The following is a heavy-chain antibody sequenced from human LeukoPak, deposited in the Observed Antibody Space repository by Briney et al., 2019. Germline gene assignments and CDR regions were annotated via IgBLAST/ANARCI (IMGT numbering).Heavy chain of an antibody. CDR2: ISGSYGTI. V-gene: IGHV3-23*01. J-gene: IGHJ4*02. CDR3: AKGGGYRPTKYCFDY. D-gene: IGHD1-26*01. CDR1: RFSLSNYA. Sequence: GGSLTLSCALSRFSLSNYAMTWVRRGPGEGREWVSSISGSYGTIYYTDSVKGRFTLSRDNSKNTLFLKMNSLRADDTAVYHCAKGGGYRPTKYCFDYWGQGSLVTVSS.